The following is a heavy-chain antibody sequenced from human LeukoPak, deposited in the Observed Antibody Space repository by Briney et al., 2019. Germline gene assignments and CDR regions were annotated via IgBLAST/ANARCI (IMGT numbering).Heavy chain of an antibody. V-gene: IGHV1-69*13. Sequence: SVKVSCKASGGTFSSYAISWVRQAPGQGLEWMGGIIPIFGTANYAQRFQGRVTITADESTSTAYMELSSLRSEDTAVYYCARGRFRFLGGIDYWGQGTLVTVSS. CDR3: ARGRFRFLGGIDY. CDR1: GGTFSSYA. CDR2: IIPIFGTA. D-gene: IGHD3-3*01. J-gene: IGHJ4*02.